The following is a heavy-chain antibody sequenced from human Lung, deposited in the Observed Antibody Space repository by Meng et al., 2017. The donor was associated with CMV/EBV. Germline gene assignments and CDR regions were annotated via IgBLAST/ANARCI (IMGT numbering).Heavy chain of an antibody. D-gene: IGHD3-16*01. Sequence: GGSXRLXCAASGFTFSSYWMHWVRQAPGKGLEWVSRIDSDGSSTTYAESVKGRFTISRDSAKNTLFLQMISLRAEDTAVYYCTRDGDYYDATLHLGQGRLVTVSS. CDR1: GFTFSSYW. CDR2: IDSDGSST. CDR3: TRDGDYYDATLH. J-gene: IGHJ4*02. V-gene: IGHV3-74*01.